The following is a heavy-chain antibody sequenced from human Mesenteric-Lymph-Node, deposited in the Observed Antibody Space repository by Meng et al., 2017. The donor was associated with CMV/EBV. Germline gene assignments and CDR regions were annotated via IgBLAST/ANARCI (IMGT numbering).Heavy chain of an antibody. CDR1: GGSISSYY. V-gene: IGHV4-59*12. D-gene: IGHD1-26*01. Sequence: GSLRLSCTVSGGSISSYYWSWIRQPPGKGLEWIGYIYYSGSTNYNPSLKSRVTISVDTSKNQFSLKLSSVTAADTAVYYCAREPSVGATRDAFDIWGQGTMVTVSS. J-gene: IGHJ3*02. CDR3: AREPSVGATRDAFDI. CDR2: IYYSGST.